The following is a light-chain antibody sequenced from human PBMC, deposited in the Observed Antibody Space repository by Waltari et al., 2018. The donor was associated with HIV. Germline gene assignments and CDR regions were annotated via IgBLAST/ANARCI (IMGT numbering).Light chain of an antibody. Sequence: IVLTQSPLSLPVIPGEPAFLSCRSSQSLLHSSGFYYLDWYLQKPGQSPQLLIYLGSHRASGVSDRFSGGGSGTHFTLNVTRVEADDVGIYFCMQSLQIPPTFGGGTKV. CDR2: LGS. V-gene: IGKV2-28*01. CDR3: MQSLQIPPT. J-gene: IGKJ4*01. CDR1: QSLLHSSGFYY.